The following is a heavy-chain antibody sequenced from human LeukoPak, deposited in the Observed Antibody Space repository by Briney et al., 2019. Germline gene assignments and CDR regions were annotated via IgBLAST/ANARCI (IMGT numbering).Heavy chain of an antibody. CDR2: IWYDGSNK. Sequence: GGSLRLSCAASGFTFSSYGMPWVRQAPGKGLEWVAVIWYDGSNKYYADSVKGRFTISRDNSKNTLYLQTNSLRAEDTAVYYCAGDWGWELLDDAFDIWGQGTMVTVSS. CDR3: AGDWGWELLDDAFDI. D-gene: IGHD1-26*01. V-gene: IGHV3-33*01. CDR1: GFTFSSYG. J-gene: IGHJ3*02.